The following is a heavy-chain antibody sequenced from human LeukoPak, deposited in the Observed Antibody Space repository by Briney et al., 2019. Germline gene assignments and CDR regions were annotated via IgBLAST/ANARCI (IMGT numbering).Heavy chain of an antibody. CDR3: ARMGLDYGDYVEDWFDP. V-gene: IGHV3-48*04. Sequence: GGSLRLSCAASGFTFSSYSMNWVRQAPGKGLEWVSYISSSGSTIYYADSVKGRFTISRDNAKNSLYLQMNSLRAEDTAVYYCARMGLDYGDYVEDWFDPWGQGTLVTVSS. CDR2: ISSSGSTI. J-gene: IGHJ5*02. CDR1: GFTFSSYS. D-gene: IGHD4-17*01.